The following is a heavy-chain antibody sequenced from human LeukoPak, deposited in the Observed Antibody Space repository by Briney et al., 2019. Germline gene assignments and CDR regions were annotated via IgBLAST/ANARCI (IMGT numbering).Heavy chain of an antibody. CDR1: GFNSSNSW. V-gene: IGHV3-7*03. CDR2: IKQDGNEK. Sequence: PGGSLRLSCAASGFNSSNSWMNWVRQAPGKGLEWVANIKQDGNEKYYVDSVRGRFSISRENAKNSLYLQMNSLRPEDTAVYYCATTRGGRFGESHYWGQGILVSVSS. CDR3: ATTRGGRFGESHY. D-gene: IGHD3-10*01. J-gene: IGHJ4*02.